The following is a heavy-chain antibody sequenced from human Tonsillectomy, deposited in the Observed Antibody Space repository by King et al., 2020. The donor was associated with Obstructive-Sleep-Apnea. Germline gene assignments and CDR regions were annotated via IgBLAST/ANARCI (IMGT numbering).Heavy chain of an antibody. J-gene: IGHJ6*02. D-gene: IGHD4-17*01. Sequence: VQLVESGGGLVKPGGSLRLSCAASGFTFRSYSMNWVRQAPGTGLEWVSSISSSSSYIYYADSVKGRFTISRDNAKNSRYLQMNSLRAEDTAVYYCARDLVTTGYYYGMDVWGQGTTVTVSS. V-gene: IGHV3-21*01. CDR2: ISSSSSYI. CDR1: GFTFRSYS. CDR3: ARDLVTTGYYYGMDV.